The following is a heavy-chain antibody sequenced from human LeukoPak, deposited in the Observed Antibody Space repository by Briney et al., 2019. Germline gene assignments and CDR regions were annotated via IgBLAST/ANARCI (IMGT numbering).Heavy chain of an antibody. V-gene: IGHV3-30*02. D-gene: IGHD3-10*01. CDR1: GFTFSSYG. J-gene: IGHJ4*02. Sequence: GGSLRLSCAASGFTFSSYGMHWVRQAPGKGLEWVAFIRYDGSNKYYADSVKGRFTISRDNSKNTLYLQMNSLRAEDTAVYYCAKSTMVRGVISPFDYWGQGTLVTVSS. CDR3: AKSTMVRGVISPFDY. CDR2: IRYDGSNK.